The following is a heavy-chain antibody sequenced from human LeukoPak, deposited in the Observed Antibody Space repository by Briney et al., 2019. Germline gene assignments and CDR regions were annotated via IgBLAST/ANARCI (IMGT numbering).Heavy chain of an antibody. Sequence: SETLSLTCTVSGGSISSSSYYWGWIRQPPGRGLERIGSIYYSGSTSYNPSPKSRVTISVDTSKNKFSLKLSSVTAADTAVYYCARVGLLWFGESRRDYVRWFDPWGQGTLVTVSS. CDR1: GGSISSSSYY. CDR2: IYYSGST. V-gene: IGHV4-39*07. CDR3: ARVGLLWFGESRRDYVRWFDP. D-gene: IGHD3-10*01. J-gene: IGHJ5*02.